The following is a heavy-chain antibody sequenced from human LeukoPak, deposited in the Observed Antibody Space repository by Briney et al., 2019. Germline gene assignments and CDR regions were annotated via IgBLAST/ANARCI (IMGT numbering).Heavy chain of an antibody. D-gene: IGHD3-10*01. Sequence: GGSLRLSCAASGFTFSSYGMHWVRQAPGKGLEWVSFINYNGRNNYYADSVKGRFTISRDSSKNTLYLQMNSLRAEDTAVYYCAKYYYGSGSFDYWGQGTLVTVSS. J-gene: IGHJ4*02. V-gene: IGHV3-30*02. CDR3: AKYYYGSGSFDY. CDR2: INYNGRNN. CDR1: GFTFSSYG.